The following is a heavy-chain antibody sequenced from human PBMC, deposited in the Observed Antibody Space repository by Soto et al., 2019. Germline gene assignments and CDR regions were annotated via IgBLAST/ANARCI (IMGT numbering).Heavy chain of an antibody. V-gene: IGHV3-33*01. CDR3: ARVGGYNFFYYYYGMDV. D-gene: IGHD5-12*01. J-gene: IGHJ6*02. CDR1: GFTFSSYG. Sequence: QVQLVESGGGVVQPGRSLRLSCAASGFTFSSYGMHWVRQAPGKGLEWVAVIWYDGSNKYYADSVKGRFTISRDNSMNTLYLQMNSLRAEDTAVYYCARVGGYNFFYYYYGMDVWGQGTTVTVSS. CDR2: IWYDGSNK.